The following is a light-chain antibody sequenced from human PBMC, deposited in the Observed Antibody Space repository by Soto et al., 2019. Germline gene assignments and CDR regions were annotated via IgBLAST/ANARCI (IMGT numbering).Light chain of an antibody. CDR1: QSVSYN. V-gene: IGKV3-15*01. Sequence: EIVMTQSPATLSVSPGETATLSCRASQSVSYNLAWYQQKPGQGPRLLIYGAFTKATGIPARFSGSGSGTDFTLTISSLQSEDFAVYYCQQYTHLPPLTFGGGTKVEIK. CDR3: QQYTHLPPLT. J-gene: IGKJ4*01. CDR2: GAF.